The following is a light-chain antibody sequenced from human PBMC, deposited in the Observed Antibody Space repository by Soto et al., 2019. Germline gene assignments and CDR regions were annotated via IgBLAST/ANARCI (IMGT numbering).Light chain of an antibody. CDR2: GAS. V-gene: IGKV3-20*01. CDR3: QQYGSSPWT. CDR1: QSVSSSS. Sequence: EIVLTQSPGTLSLSPGERATLSRRASQSVSSSSLAWYQQIPGQAPRLLIYGASSRATGIPDRFGGRGSGTDFTLTISRLEPEDFAVYYCQQYGSSPWTFGQGTKVDIK. J-gene: IGKJ1*01.